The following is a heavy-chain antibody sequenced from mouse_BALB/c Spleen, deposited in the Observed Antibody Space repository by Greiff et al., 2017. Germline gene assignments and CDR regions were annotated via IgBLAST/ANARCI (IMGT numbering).Heavy chain of an antibody. CDR1: GFTFSSYA. V-gene: IGHV5-6-5*01. D-gene: IGHD1-2*01. CDR2: ISSGGST. CDR3: AREGGTTATYAMDY. J-gene: IGHJ4*01. Sequence: EVKLVESGGGLVKPGGSLKLSCAASGFTFSSYAMSWVRQTPEKRLEWVASISSGGSTYYPDSVKGRFTIARDNARNILYLQMSSLRSEDTAMYYCAREGGTTATYAMDYWGQGTSDTVSS.